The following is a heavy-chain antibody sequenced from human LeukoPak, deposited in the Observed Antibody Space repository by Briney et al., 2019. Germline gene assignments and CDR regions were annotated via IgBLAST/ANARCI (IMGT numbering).Heavy chain of an antibody. Sequence: GGSLRLSCAASGFTFSSYEMNWVRQAPGKGLEWVSYISSSGSTIYYADSVKGRFTISRDNAKNSLYLQMNSLRPEDTAVYYCARVSGSSWHTRYYFDYWGQGTLVTVSS. D-gene: IGHD6-13*01. J-gene: IGHJ4*02. CDR2: ISSSGSTI. V-gene: IGHV3-48*03. CDR3: ARVSGSSWHTRYYFDY. CDR1: GFTFSSYE.